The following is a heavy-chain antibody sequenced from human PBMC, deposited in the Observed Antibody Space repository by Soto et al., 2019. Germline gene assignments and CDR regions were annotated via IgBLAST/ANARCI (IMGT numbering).Heavy chain of an antibody. D-gene: IGHD6-13*01. CDR3: ARDGIAAAVGQSYYYYGMDV. Sequence: VGSLRLSCAASGFTFSSYEMNWVRQAPGKGLEWVSYISSSGSTIYYADSVKGRFTISRDNAKNSLYLQMNSLRAEDTAVYYCARDGIAAAVGQSYYYYGMDVWGQGTKVTVSS. V-gene: IGHV3-48*03. CDR2: ISSSGSTI. J-gene: IGHJ6*02. CDR1: GFTFSSYE.